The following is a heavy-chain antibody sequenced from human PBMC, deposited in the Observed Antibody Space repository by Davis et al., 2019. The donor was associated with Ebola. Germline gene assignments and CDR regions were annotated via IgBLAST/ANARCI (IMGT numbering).Heavy chain of an antibody. CDR3: ARGPYYYDSSGYYQNDAFDI. D-gene: IGHD3-22*01. CDR2: MNPNSGNT. V-gene: IGHV1-8*01. Sequence: ASVKVSCQASGYTFTSYDINWVRQATGQGLEWMGWMNPNSGNTGYAQKFQGRVTMTRNTSISTAYMELSSLRSEDTAVYYCARGPYYYDSSGYYQNDAFDIWGQGTMVTVSS. J-gene: IGHJ3*02. CDR1: GYTFTSYD.